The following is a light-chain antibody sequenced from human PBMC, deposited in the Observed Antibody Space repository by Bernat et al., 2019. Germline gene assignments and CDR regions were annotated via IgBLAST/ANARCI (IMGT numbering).Light chain of an antibody. V-gene: IGLV3-21*04. CDR3: QVWDSSGDHVV. Sequence: SYVLTQPPSVSVAPGKTARITCGGNNIGNKSVHWYQQKPGQAPVMVIYYDSDRPSGIPERFSGSNSGNTATLTISRVEAGDEADYYCQVWDSSGDHVVFGGVTKLTV. CDR2: YDS. CDR1: NIGNKS. J-gene: IGLJ2*01.